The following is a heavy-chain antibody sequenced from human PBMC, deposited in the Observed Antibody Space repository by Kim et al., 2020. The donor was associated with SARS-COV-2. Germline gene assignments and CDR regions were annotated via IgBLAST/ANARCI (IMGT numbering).Heavy chain of an antibody. Sequence: GGSLRLSCAASGFTFSDYFMSWIRQAPGKGLEWVSYISSSSAYTNYADSVKGRFTISRDNAKNSLYLQMNSLRAEDTAVYYCARDTTTAAAANYYYYGMDVWGQGTTVTVSS. D-gene: IGHD6-13*01. CDR3: ARDTTTAAAANYYYYGMDV. CDR2: ISSSSAYT. V-gene: IGHV3-11*05. J-gene: IGHJ6*02. CDR1: GFTFSDYF.